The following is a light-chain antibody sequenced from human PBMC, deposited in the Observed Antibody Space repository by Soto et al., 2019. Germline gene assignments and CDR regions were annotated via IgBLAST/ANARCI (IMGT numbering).Light chain of an antibody. CDR2: NNN. V-gene: IGLV1-44*01. J-gene: IGLJ3*02. CDR3: AAWDDSLNGVV. CDR1: SSNIGSTT. Sequence: QSVLTQPPSASGTPGQRVTIACSGSSSNIGSTTVKWYQQLPGTAPKLLIYNNNQRPSGVPDRFSGSKSGTSASLAISGLQYEDEADYYCAAWDDSLNGVVFGGGTQLTV.